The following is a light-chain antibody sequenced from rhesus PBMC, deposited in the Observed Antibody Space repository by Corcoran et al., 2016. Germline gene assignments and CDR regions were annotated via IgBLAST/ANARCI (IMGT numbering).Light chain of an antibody. CDR1: QGISTY. J-gene: IGKJ2*01. CDR2: NAS. CDR3: LQYYSDPFN. Sequence: DIQMTQSPSSLSASVGDRVTITCRASQGISTYLNWYQQKPGKAPKRLIYNASSLEGGVQSRFRGRGSGTDFTLTISSLQPEDFAIYYCLQYYSDPFNFGQGTKVEI. V-gene: IGKV1-43*02.